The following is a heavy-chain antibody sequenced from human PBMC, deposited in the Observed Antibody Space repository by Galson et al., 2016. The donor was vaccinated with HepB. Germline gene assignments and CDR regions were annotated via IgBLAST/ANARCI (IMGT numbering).Heavy chain of an antibody. V-gene: IGHV3-30*03. CDR3: ARVGYNYGSGSYYNGDDWYFDL. Sequence: SLRLSCAASGFIFSTYEMNWVRQAPGKGLEWVAVISYDGSNKYYADSVKGRFTISRDNSKNTLYLQMNSLRAEDTAVYYCARVGYNYGSGSYYNGDDWYFDLWGRGTLVIVSS. CDR2: ISYDGSNK. J-gene: IGHJ2*01. D-gene: IGHD3-10*01. CDR1: GFIFSTYE.